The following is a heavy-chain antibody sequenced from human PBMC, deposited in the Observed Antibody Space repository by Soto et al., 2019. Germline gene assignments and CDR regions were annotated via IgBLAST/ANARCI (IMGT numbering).Heavy chain of an antibody. J-gene: IGHJ3*02. Sequence: SQTLSLTCAISGDSVSSNSAAWNWIRQSPSRGLEWLGRTYYGSKWYNDYAVSVKSRITINPDTSKNQFSLQLNSVTPEDTAVYYCARDYYDSSGYYYGSPFDIWGQGTMVTVSS. CDR3: ARDYYDSSGYYYGSPFDI. D-gene: IGHD3-22*01. CDR1: GDSVSSNSAA. CDR2: TYYGSKWYN. V-gene: IGHV6-1*01.